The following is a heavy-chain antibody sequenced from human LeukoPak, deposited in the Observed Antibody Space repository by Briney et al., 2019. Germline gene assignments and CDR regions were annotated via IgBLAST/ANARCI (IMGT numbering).Heavy chain of an antibody. CDR3: ARAITWGDGYNPAHY. Sequence: ASVKVSCKASGYTFTSYGISWVRQAPGQGLEWMGWISAYNGNTNYAQKLQGRVTMTTDTSTSTAYMELRSLRPDDTAVYYCARAITWGDGYNPAHYWGQGTLVTVSS. J-gene: IGHJ4*02. CDR2: ISAYNGNT. D-gene: IGHD5-24*01. V-gene: IGHV1-18*01. CDR1: GYTFTSYG.